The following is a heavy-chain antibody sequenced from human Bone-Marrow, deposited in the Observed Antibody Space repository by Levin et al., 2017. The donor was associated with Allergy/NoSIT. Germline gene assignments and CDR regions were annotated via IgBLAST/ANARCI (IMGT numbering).Heavy chain of an antibody. Sequence: LSLTCAASGFTFSDSYMSWIRQVPGKGLEWISYISSTGSVVNYADSVKGRFTISRDNDKNSLFLQMNSLRADDTAVYYCARAGGIYYFGAGSYTDNWGQGTLVTVSS. D-gene: IGHD3-10*01. J-gene: IGHJ4*02. CDR1: GFTFSDSY. V-gene: IGHV3-11*01. CDR3: ARAGGIYYFGAGSYTDN. CDR2: ISSTGSVV.